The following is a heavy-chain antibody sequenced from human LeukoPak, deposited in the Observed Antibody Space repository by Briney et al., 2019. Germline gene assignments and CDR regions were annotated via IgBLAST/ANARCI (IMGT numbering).Heavy chain of an antibody. D-gene: IGHD6-13*01. CDR1: GGTFSSYA. CDR2: IIPIFGTA. V-gene: IGHV1-69*01. CDR3: ARGINGYSSSWADY. J-gene: IGHJ4*02. Sequence: SVKVSCKASGGTFSSYAISWVRQAPGRGLEWMGGIIPIFGTANYAQKFQGRVTITADESTSTAYMELSSLRSEDTAVYYCARGINGYSSSWADYWGQGTLVTVSS.